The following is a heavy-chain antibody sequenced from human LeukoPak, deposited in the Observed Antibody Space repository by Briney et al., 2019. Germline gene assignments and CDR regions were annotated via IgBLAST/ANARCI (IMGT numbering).Heavy chain of an antibody. V-gene: IGHV3-23*01. CDR2: ISGSGGST. D-gene: IGHD3-16*01. CDR1: GFTSSSHA. Sequence: GESLRLSCAASGFTSSSHAMNWVRQAPGKGLEWVSAISGSGGSTYYADSVQGRFTISRDNSKNTLYLQMNSLRAEDTAVYYCAKDRYPYTYKNFDYWGQGALVTVSS. CDR3: AKDRYPYTYKNFDY. J-gene: IGHJ4*02.